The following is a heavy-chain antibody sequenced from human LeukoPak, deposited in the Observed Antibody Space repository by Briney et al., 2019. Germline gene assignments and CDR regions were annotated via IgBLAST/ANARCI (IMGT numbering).Heavy chain of an antibody. Sequence: PGGSLRLSCAASGFTFSSYWMSWVRQAPGKGLEWVSSISASGGATYSADSVKGRFTLSRDNSKNTLYLQMNSLKADDTAVYHCAKERDGDYVRYTHYWGQGTLVTVSS. V-gene: IGHV3-23*01. CDR3: AKERDGDYVRYTHY. D-gene: IGHD4-17*01. CDR1: GFTFSSYW. CDR2: ISASGGAT. J-gene: IGHJ4*02.